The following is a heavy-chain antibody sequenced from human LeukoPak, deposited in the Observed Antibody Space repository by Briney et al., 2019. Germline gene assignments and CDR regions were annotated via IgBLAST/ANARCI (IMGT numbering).Heavy chain of an antibody. Sequence: PSETLSLTCTVSGGSISSYYWSWIRQPPGKGLEWIGYIYYSGSTNYNPSLKSRVTISVDTSKNQFSLKLSSVTAADTAVYYCAKAEAGIADYGMDVWGQGTTVTVSS. CDR1: GGSISSYY. CDR2: IYYSGST. J-gene: IGHJ6*02. CDR3: AKAEAGIADYGMDV. V-gene: IGHV4-59*01. D-gene: IGHD6-13*01.